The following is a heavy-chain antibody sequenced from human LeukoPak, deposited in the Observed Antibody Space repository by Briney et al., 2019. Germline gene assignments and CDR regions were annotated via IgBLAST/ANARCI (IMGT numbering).Heavy chain of an antibody. J-gene: IGHJ4*02. Sequence: SETLSLTCSVSGGSISDSYWSWIRQPPGKQIEWIGYVYEGGGTTYNPSLKSRVSISLDTSRNQFSLKMKSVTAADTAVYYCVTNALLVPSLFDSWGRGILVTVSS. D-gene: IGHD6-6*01. CDR1: GGSISDSY. CDR3: VTNALLVPSLFDS. V-gene: IGHV4-59*12. CDR2: VYEGGGT.